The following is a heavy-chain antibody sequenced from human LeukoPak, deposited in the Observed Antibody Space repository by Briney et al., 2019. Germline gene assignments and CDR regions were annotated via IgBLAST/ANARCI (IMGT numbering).Heavy chain of an antibody. CDR3: ARRGGSSSRRSPIDY. V-gene: IGHV3-7*01. Sequence: GGSLRLSCTASGLTFSDYWMTWVRQAPGKGPEWVANIKQEGSQRYYVDSVRGRFTISRDNAKNSLFLQMNGLRAEDTAVYYCARRGGSSSRRSPIDYWGQGTLVTVSS. D-gene: IGHD6-6*01. J-gene: IGHJ4*02. CDR1: GLTFSDYW. CDR2: IKQEGSQR.